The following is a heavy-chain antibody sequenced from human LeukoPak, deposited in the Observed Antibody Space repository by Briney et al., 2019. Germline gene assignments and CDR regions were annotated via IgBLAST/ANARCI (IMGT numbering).Heavy chain of an antibody. CDR3: ARHPSAVAGKTFDC. D-gene: IGHD6-19*01. CDR1: GGSVTTYY. V-gene: IGHV4-59*08. Sequence: PSETLSLTCTVSGGSVTTYYWSWIRQPPGKGLEWIGYIYYTGTTNYNPSLKSRVIMSVDTPKNQFSLKLTSVTAADMAVYYCARHPSAVAGKTFDCWGQGTLVTVSS. J-gene: IGHJ4*02. CDR2: IYYTGTT.